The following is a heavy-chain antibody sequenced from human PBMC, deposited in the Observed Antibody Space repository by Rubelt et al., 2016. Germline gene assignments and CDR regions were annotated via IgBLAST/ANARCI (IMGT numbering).Heavy chain of an antibody. V-gene: IGHV3-30*04. D-gene: IGHD1-26*01. J-gene: IGHJ1*01. CDR2: ISYDGSNK. Sequence: QVQLVESGGGVVQPGRSLRLSCAASGFTFSSYAMHWVRQAPGKGLEWVAVISYDGSNKYYADSVKGRFTISRNNSKTTLYRQINSLRAEDTAVDYCAKYPQWELLPSLQYFHHWGQGTLVTVSS. CDR1: GFTFSSYA. CDR3: AKYPQWELLPSLQYFHH.